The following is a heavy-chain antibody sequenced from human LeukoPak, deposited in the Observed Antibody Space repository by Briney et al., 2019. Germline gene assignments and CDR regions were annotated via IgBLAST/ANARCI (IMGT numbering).Heavy chain of an antibody. V-gene: IGHV3-48*01. CDR2: ISSISSII. CDR3: TRSRPGTEAGQPNFDY. J-gene: IGHJ4*02. Sequence: GGSLRLSCAAPGFTFSTYSMSWVRQAPGKGLEWVSYISSISSIIYYADSVKGRFTISRDNARNSLYLQMNSLRAEDTAVYYCTRSRPGTEAGQPNFDYWGQGTLVTVSS. CDR1: GFTFSTYS. D-gene: IGHD6-13*01.